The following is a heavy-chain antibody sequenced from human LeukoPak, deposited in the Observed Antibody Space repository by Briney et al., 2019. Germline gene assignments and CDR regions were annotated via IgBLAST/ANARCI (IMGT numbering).Heavy chain of an antibody. J-gene: IGHJ4*02. CDR3: ARIMTTVTTVEY. D-gene: IGHD4-17*01. V-gene: IGHV3-48*01. CDR1: GFIFSSYS. Sequence: AGGSLRLSCAGSGFIFSSYSMNWVRQAPGKGLGWVSYISSSSSIYYADSVKGRFTISRDNAKNSLYLQMNSLRAEDTAVYYCARIMTTVTTVEYWGQGTLVTVSS. CDR2: ISSSSSI.